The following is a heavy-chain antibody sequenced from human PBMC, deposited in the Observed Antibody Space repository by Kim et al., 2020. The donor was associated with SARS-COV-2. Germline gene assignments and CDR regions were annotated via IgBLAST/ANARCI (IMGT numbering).Heavy chain of an antibody. CDR3: AKDYGYCIGGICYFDY. Sequence: GGSLRLSCAASGFTFSTYAMSWVRQAPGKGLEWVSAIGVGGGTTYYADSVKGRFTISRDNSKNTLYLQMTRLRAEDTAVYYCAKDYGYCIGGICYFDYWARGPWSPSPQ. CDR2: IGVGGGTT. V-gene: IGHV3-23*01. D-gene: IGHD2-15*01. J-gene: IGHJ4*03. CDR1: GFTFSTYA.